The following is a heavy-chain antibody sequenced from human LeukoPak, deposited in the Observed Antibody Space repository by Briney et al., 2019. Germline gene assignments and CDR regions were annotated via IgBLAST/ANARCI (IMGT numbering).Heavy chain of an antibody. CDR1: GFTFDDYA. CDR2: INTDGSST. CDR3: AKITDRGVVPAASSDY. Sequence: GGSLRLSCAASGFTFDDYAMHWVRQAPGKGLVWVSRINTDGSSTSYADSVKGRFTISRDNAKNTLYLQVNSLRAEDTAVYYCAKITDRGVVPAASSDYWGQGTLVTVSS. J-gene: IGHJ4*02. V-gene: IGHV3-74*01. D-gene: IGHD2-2*01.